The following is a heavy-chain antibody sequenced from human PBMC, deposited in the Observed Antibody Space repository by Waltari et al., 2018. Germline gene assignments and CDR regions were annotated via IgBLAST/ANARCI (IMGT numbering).Heavy chain of an antibody. CDR3: AKDQRVAPTSLPNYYYGMDV. Sequence: EVQLLESGGGLVQPGGSLRLSCAASGFTFSDYAMNWVRQAPGKGLEWVSSIRASGGRPYDVDSLKGRITISRDNSRNTGFLQINSLRAEDTAIYYCAKDQRVAPTSLPNYYYGMDVWGQGTTVTVSS. J-gene: IGHJ6*02. CDR2: IRASGGRP. V-gene: IGHV3-23*01. D-gene: IGHD1-1*01. CDR1: GFTFSDYA.